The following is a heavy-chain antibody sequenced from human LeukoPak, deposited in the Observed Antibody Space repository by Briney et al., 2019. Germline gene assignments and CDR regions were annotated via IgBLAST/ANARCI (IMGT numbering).Heavy chain of an antibody. Sequence: PKASVKVSCKASGYTFTGHYMHWVRQAPGPGLEWMGRINPNYGGTNYAQKFQGRVTMTRDTSISTAYMELSRLRSDDTVVYYCFLAVAGVFDYWGQGSLVTVSS. J-gene: IGHJ4*02. CDR3: FLAVAGVFDY. CDR1: GYTFTGHY. V-gene: IGHV1-2*05. CDR2: INPNYGGT. D-gene: IGHD6-19*01.